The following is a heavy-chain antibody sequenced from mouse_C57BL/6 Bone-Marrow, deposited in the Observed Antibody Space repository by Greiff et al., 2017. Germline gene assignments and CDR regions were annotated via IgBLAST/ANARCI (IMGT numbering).Heavy chain of an antibody. J-gene: IGHJ4*01. CDR3: ARPLLHEGYYYAMDY. CDR2: ISSGSSSI. D-gene: IGHD2-10*01. Sequence: DVKLVESGGGLVKPGGSLKLSCAASGFTFSDYGMHWVRQAPEKGLEWVAYISSGSSSIYYADTVKGRFTISRDNAKNTLFLQMTSSRSEDTAIYYCARPLLHEGYYYAMDYWGQGTSVTVSS. CDR1: GFTFSDYG. V-gene: IGHV5-17*01.